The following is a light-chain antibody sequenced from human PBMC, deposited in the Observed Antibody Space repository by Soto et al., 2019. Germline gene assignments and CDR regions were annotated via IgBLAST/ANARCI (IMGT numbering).Light chain of an antibody. CDR3: QQYRMSPNT. V-gene: IGKV3-15*01. Sequence: EVVMTQSPATLSVSPGERATLSCRASQSVSSNLAWYQQKPGQAPRLLIYGASTRAAGIPARFSGSGSGTDFTLTITSLQSEDFGVYYCQQYRMSPNTFGQGTRLEIK. CDR1: QSVSSN. J-gene: IGKJ5*01. CDR2: GAS.